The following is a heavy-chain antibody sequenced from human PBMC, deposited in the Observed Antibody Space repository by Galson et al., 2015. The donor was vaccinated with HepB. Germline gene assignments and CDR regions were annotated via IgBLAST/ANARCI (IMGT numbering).Heavy chain of an antibody. J-gene: IGHJ4*02. CDR2: ISPKRGNT. V-gene: IGHV1-18*03. CDR1: GYTFNKYG. D-gene: IGHD3-9*01. CDR3: ARDVDWALDY. Sequence: SVKVSCKASGYTFNKYGISWVRQAPGQGLEWMGWISPKRGNTKHAQNFQGRVTMTTETSTNTAYMELRSLRSADMAVYYCARDVDWALDYWGQGNLVTVSS.